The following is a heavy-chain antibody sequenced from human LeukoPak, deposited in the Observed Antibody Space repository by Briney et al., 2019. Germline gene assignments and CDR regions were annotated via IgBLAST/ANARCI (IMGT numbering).Heavy chain of an antibody. CDR3: ARGRDRGDHSLNS. V-gene: IGHV3-48*04. CDR1: GFTFSSYS. D-gene: IGHD2-21*02. CDR2: ISSSSSTI. J-gene: IGHJ5*02. Sequence: GGSLRLSCAASGFTFSSYSMNWVRQAPGKGLEWVSFISSSSSTIYYADSVKGRFTISRDNAKNSLYLQMNSLRAEDTAVYYCARGRDRGDHSLNSWGQGTLVTVSS.